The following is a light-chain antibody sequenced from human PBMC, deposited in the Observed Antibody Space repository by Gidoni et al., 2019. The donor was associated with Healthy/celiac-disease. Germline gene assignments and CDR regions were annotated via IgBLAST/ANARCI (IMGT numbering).Light chain of an antibody. CDR1: QSVSSY. Sequence: ELVLTQSPATLSLSPGERATLSCRASQSVSSYLAWYQQKPGQAPRLLIYDASNRATGIPARFSGSGSGTDFTLTISSLEPEDLAVYYCQQRSNWLPLTFGGXTKVEIK. CDR3: QQRSNWLPLT. V-gene: IGKV3-11*01. J-gene: IGKJ4*01. CDR2: DAS.